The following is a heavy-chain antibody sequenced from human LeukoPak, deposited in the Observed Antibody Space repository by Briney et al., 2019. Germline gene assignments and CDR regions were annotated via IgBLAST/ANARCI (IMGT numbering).Heavy chain of an antibody. D-gene: IGHD2-2*01. Sequence: SETLSLTCAVYGGSFSGYYWSWIRQPPGKGLEWIGEINHSGSTNYNPSLKGRITISVDTSKNQFSLKLNSVTAADTAVYYCARGEYCSSTSCYGPYYYYGMDVWGQGTTVTVSS. CDR3: ARGEYCSSTSCYGPYYYYGMDV. CDR2: INHSGST. CDR1: GGSFSGYY. V-gene: IGHV4-34*01. J-gene: IGHJ6*02.